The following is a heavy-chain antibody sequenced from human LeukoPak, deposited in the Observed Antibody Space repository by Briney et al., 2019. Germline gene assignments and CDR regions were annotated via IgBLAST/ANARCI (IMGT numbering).Heavy chain of an antibody. CDR3: ARAGGGNWNPFDY. Sequence: GGSLRLSCAASGFTFSSYGMHWVRQAPGKGLEWVAFIRYDGSNKYYADSVKGRFTISRDNSKNTLYLQMNSLRAEDTAVYYCARAGGGNWNPFDYWGQGTLVTVSS. CDR2: IRYDGSNK. CDR1: GFTFSSYG. J-gene: IGHJ4*02. V-gene: IGHV3-30*02. D-gene: IGHD1-20*01.